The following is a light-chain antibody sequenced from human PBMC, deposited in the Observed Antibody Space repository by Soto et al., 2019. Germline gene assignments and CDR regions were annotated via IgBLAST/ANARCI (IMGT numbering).Light chain of an antibody. Sequence: DIQMTQIPSTLPASVGDTVTIICRASESISSWLAWYQQKPGKAPKLLIYDVSKLRRGVPSRFSGGGSGTEFILTISSLQPEDFATYFCKQYNSYSPWTFGQGTKVDIK. J-gene: IGKJ1*01. CDR3: KQYNSYSPWT. V-gene: IGKV1-5*02. CDR2: DVS. CDR1: ESISSW.